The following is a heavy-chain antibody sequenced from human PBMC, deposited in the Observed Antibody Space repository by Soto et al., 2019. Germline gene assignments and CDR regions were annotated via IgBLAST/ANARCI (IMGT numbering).Heavy chain of an antibody. CDR2: ISAYNGNT. Sequence: ASVKVSCKASGYTFTSYGISWVRQAPGQGLEWMGWISAYNGNTNYAQKLQGRVTMTTDTSTSTAYMELRSLRSDDTAVYYCARDGNYDFWSGYSSNLGYYGMDVWGQGTTVTVSS. V-gene: IGHV1-18*04. D-gene: IGHD3-3*01. CDR3: ARDGNYDFWSGYSSNLGYYGMDV. J-gene: IGHJ6*02. CDR1: GYTFTSYG.